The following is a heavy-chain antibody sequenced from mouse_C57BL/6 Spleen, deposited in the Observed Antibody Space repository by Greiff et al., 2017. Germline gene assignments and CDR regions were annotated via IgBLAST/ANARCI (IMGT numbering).Heavy chain of an antibody. J-gene: IGHJ3*01. CDR2: IYPRSGNT. Sequence: VKLMESGAELARPGASVKLSCKASGYTFTSYGISWVKQRTGQGLEWIGEIYPRSGNTYYNEKFKGKATLTADQSSSTAYMELRSLTSEDSAVYFCASHYGSSYWFAYWGQGTLVTVSA. V-gene: IGHV1-81*01. D-gene: IGHD1-1*01. CDR3: ASHYGSSYWFAY. CDR1: GYTFTSYG.